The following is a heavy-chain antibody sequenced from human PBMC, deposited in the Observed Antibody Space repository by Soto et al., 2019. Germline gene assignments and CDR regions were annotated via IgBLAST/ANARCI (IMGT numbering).Heavy chain of an antibody. CDR1: GASMSSGVYS. D-gene: IGHD3-10*01. Sequence: QLQLQESGSGLVKPSQTLSLTCAVSGASMSSGVYSWSWIRQPPGKGLEWIGYMYDPGSTYYNPSLKPRVTISADMSKNHLSLNLTSVTAADTAVYYCARDRGTGSFYPTWGQGILVTVSS. CDR2: MYDPGST. J-gene: IGHJ5*02. V-gene: IGHV4-30-2*01. CDR3: ARDRGTGSFYPT.